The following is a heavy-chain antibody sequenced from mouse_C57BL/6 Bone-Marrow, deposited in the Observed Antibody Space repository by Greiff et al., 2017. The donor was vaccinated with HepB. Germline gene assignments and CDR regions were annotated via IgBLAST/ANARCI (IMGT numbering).Heavy chain of an antibody. V-gene: IGHV2-5*01. CDR2: IWRGGST. J-gene: IGHJ4*01. CDR3: AKNRLLWTSMDY. D-gene: IGHD2-1*01. CDR1: GFSLTSYG. Sequence: VKLQESGPGLVQPSQSLSITCTVSGFSLTSYGVHWVRQSPGKGLEWLGVIWRGGSTDYNAAFMSRLSITKDNSKSQVFFKMNSLQADDTAIYYCAKNRLLWTSMDYWGQGTSVTVSS.